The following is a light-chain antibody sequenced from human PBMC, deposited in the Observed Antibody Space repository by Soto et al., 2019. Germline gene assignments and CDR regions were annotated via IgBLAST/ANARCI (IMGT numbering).Light chain of an antibody. J-gene: IGLJ1*01. CDR2: EVS. CDR3: SSYTSSSTRV. V-gene: IGLV2-14*01. Sequence: QSALTQPASVSGSPGQSITISCTGTSSDVGGYNYVSWYQQHPGKAPKLMIYEVSNRPSGVSNRFSGSNSGNTASLTISGLQAEDEADYYCSSYTSSSTRVFGTGTKV. CDR1: SSDVGGYNY.